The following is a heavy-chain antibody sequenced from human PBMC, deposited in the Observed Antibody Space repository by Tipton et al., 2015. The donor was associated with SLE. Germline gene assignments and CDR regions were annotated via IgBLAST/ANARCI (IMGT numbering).Heavy chain of an antibody. Sequence: TLSLTCVVSDDSPSSSYWSWIRQPPGKGLEWIASLDDSGNTKYNPSLRSRVTTSIDTPKSQFSLKLSSVTAADTAVYYCAKGSGWYKDWGQGTLVTVSS. J-gene: IGHJ4*02. CDR1: DDSPSSSY. D-gene: IGHD6-19*01. CDR2: LDDSGNT. V-gene: IGHV4-59*01. CDR3: AKGSGWYKD.